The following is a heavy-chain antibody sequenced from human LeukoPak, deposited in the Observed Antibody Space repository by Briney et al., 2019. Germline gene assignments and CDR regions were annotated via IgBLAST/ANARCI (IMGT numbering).Heavy chain of an antibody. V-gene: IGHV3-23*01. D-gene: IGHD6-19*01. J-gene: IGHJ6*02. CDR1: GFTFSTYA. Sequence: GGSLRLSCAAPGFTFSTYAMTWVRQTPGKGLECVAGISASGGTTYYADSVKGRFTISRDSSKNTLDLQMNSLRAEDTAVYYCARAAGNYYYYYGMDVWAQGTTVTVSS. CDR3: ARAAGNYYYYYGMDV. CDR2: ISASGGTT.